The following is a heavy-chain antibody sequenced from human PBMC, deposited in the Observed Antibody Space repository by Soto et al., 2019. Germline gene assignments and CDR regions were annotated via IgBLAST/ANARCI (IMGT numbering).Heavy chain of an antibody. Sequence: GSGPTLVNPTQTLTLTCSFSGFSLTTYGVGVGWLRQPPGKALECLALIYWDDDKRYSPSLESRLTITKDTSKNQVVLTLTNMDPVDTATYYCAHTSHSDSSGLNWFDPWGLGTLVTVS. CDR3: AHTSHSDSSGLNWFDP. CDR1: GFSLTTYGVG. V-gene: IGHV2-5*02. D-gene: IGHD3-22*01. CDR2: IYWDDDK. J-gene: IGHJ5*02.